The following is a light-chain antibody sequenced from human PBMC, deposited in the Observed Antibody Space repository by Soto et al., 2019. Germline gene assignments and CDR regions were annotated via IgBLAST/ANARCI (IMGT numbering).Light chain of an antibody. V-gene: IGKV1-5*01. CDR3: QHYNSYSEA. Sequence: GDRVPINSRARQSISSWLAWYQQKPGKAHKLLIYDASSLESGVPSRFSGTGSGTEFTLTISSLQPDDFATYYCQHYNSYSEAFGQGTEVDI. CDR2: DAS. CDR1: QSISSW. J-gene: IGKJ1*01.